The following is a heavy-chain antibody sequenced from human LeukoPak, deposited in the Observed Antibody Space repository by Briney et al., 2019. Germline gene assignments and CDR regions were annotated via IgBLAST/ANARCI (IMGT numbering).Heavy chain of an antibody. Sequence: ASVKVSCKVSGYTLTELSMHWVRQAPGKGLEWMGGFDPEDGETIYAQKFQGRVTMTEDTSTDTAYMELSSLRSEDTAVYYCATGSLRYFDWLYIYDAFDIWGQGTMVTVSS. V-gene: IGHV1-24*01. D-gene: IGHD3-9*01. J-gene: IGHJ3*02. CDR2: FDPEDGET. CDR1: GYTLTELS. CDR3: ATGSLRYFDWLYIYDAFDI.